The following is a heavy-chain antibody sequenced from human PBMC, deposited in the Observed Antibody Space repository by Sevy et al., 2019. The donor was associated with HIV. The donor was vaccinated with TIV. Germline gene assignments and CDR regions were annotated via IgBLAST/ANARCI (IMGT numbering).Heavy chain of an antibody. CDR2: TYYRSTWHK. J-gene: IGHJ4*02. D-gene: IGHD1-20*01. CDR3: ARDHNFVLDY. V-gene: IGHV6-1*01. Sequence: SQTLSLTCAISGDTVSSDSAAWNWIRQSPARGLEWLGRTYYRSTWHKDYATSLNSRMAITPDTSKNQFSLQLNTVTPEDTAVYYCARDHNFVLDYWGQGIVATVSS. CDR1: GDTVSSDSAA.